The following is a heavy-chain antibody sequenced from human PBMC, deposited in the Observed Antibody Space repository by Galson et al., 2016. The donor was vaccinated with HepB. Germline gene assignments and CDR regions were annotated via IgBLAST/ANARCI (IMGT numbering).Heavy chain of an antibody. CDR1: GGTFSSYT. Sequence: SVKVSCKASGGTFSSYTITWVRQVPGQGLEWMGGIITLFGTPNYAQKFQGRVTTTADGSTTIAMELSSLRSDDTAVYYCAGGATRGAYFDTWGQGTMVTVSS. CDR3: AGGATRGAYFDT. CDR2: IITLFGTP. V-gene: IGHV1-69*13. J-gene: IGHJ3*02. D-gene: IGHD2-15*01.